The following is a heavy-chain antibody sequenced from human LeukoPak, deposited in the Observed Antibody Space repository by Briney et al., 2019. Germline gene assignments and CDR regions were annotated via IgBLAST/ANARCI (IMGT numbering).Heavy chain of an antibody. CDR2: LSGSGITT. CDR3: AKGIYSSGWSYFDY. Sequence: GGSMRLSCAASGFTFSNSAMSWVRQSPGKGLEWVSTLSGSGITTYYADSVKGRFTISRDNSKNTLYLQMNSLRAEDTAVYYCAKGIYSSGWSYFDYWGHGTLVTVSS. D-gene: IGHD6-19*01. J-gene: IGHJ4*01. CDR1: GFTFSNSA. V-gene: IGHV3-23*01.